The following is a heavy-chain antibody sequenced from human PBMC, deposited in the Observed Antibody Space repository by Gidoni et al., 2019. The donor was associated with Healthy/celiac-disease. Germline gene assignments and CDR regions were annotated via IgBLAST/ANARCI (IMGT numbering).Heavy chain of an antibody. V-gene: IGHV1-46*03. CDR3: ARVDCSSTSCHPGGIDY. CDR2: INPSGGST. J-gene: IGHJ4*02. CDR1: GYTFTSYY. D-gene: IGHD2-2*01. Sequence: QVQLVQSGAEMKKPGASVKVSCKASGYTFTSYYMHWVRQAPGQGLEWMGIINPSGGSTSYEQKFQGRVTMTRDTSTSTVYMELSSLRSEDTAVYYCARVDCSSTSCHPGGIDYWGQGTLVTVSS.